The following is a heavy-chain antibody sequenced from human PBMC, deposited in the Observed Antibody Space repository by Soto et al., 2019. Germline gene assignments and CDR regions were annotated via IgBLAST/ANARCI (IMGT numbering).Heavy chain of an antibody. CDR2: VYYRGNA. D-gene: IGHD3-9*01. CDR3: ARLEGLATISYYFDF. CDR1: DDSINSDKYY. Sequence: PSETLSLTCSVSDDSINSDKYYWGWISQPPGKGLEWIGSVYYRGNAYYNPSLQTRVTISLDKSKSQFSLKLNSVTAADSAVYFCARLEGLATISYYFDFWGPGALVTVSS. V-gene: IGHV4-39*01. J-gene: IGHJ4*02.